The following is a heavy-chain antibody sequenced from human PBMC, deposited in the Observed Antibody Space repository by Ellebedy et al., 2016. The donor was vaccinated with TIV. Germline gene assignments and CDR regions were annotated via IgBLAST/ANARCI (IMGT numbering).Heavy chain of an antibody. CDR1: GFTFSSYA. V-gene: IGHV3-23*01. D-gene: IGHD2-2*01. J-gene: IGHJ4*02. CDR2: ISGSGGST. CDR3: AKDLGGYCSSTSCQWGNGIAVQ. Sequence: GGSLRLXXAASGFTFSSYAMSWVRQAPGKGLEWVSAISGSGGSTYYADSVKGRFTISRDNSKNTLYLQMNSLRAEDTAVYYCAKDLGGYCSSTSCQWGNGIAVQWGQGTLVTVSS.